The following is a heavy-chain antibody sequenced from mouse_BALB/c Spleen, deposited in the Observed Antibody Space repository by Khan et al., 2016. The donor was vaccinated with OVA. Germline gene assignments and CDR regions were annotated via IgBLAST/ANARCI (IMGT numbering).Heavy chain of an antibody. CDR1: GYTFTSYV. CDR2: IYPFNDDT. V-gene: IGHV1S136*01. J-gene: IGHJ2*01. CDR3: AKNYRYDVYFDY. D-gene: IGHD2-14*01. Sequence: MQLEESGPELVKPEASVKMSCEASGYTFTSYVIHWVKQKPGQGLEWIGYIYPFNDDTKYNEKFKGKATLTSDTSSSTAYMELRSLTSEDSAVYYCAKNYRYDVYFDYWGQGTTLTVSS.